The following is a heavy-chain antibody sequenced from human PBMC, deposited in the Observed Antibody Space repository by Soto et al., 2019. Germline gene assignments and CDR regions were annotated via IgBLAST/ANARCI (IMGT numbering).Heavy chain of an antibody. CDR1: GFTFDTYT. V-gene: IGHV3-43*01. J-gene: IGHJ4*02. Sequence: EVQLVESGGVLSQPGRSLRLSCATSGFTFDTYTMNWVRQVPGKGLEWLCRISWDGGYTVNADAANVRFLNSRDNRRNSLSLEMSRMGPQVSAFYYSAKERLNYFDGWAKGTRVPVSS. D-gene: IGHD2-21*01. CDR2: ISWDGGYT. CDR3: AKERLNYFDG.